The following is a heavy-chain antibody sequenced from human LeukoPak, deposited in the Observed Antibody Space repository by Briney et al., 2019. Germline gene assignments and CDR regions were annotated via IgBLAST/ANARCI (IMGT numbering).Heavy chain of an antibody. D-gene: IGHD5-12*01. CDR1: GFTFSSYA. CDR3: AKDRWYSGYDL. V-gene: IGHV3-23*01. CDR2: ISGSGGST. Sequence: GGSLRLSCAASGFTFSSYAMSWARQAPGKGLEWVSAISGSGGSTYYADSVKGRSTISRDNSKNTLYLQMNSLRAEDTAVYYCAKDRWYSGYDLWGQGTLVTVSS. J-gene: IGHJ4*02.